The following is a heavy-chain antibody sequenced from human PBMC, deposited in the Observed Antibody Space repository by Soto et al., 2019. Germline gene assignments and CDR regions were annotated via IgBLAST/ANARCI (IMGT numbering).Heavy chain of an antibody. CDR1: GFTFSSYA. V-gene: IGHV3-30-3*01. Sequence: PGGSLRLSCAASGFTFSSYAMHWVRQAPGKGLEWVAVISYDGSNKYYADSVKGRFTISRDNSKNTLYLQMNSLRAEDTAVYYCASSPLPTYYYDSSGYSANYYYYYGMDVWGQGTTVTVSS. CDR3: ASSPLPTYYYDSSGYSANYYYYYGMDV. CDR2: ISYDGSNK. J-gene: IGHJ6*02. D-gene: IGHD3-22*01.